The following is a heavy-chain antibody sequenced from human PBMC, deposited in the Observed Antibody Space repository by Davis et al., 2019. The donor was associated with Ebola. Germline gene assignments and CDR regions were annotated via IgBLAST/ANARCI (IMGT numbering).Heavy chain of an antibody. Sequence: GESLKLSCAASGFPFSSYNMNWVRQAPGKGLEWVSYIRSSSSTIYYADPVKGRFTISRENANNSLYLQMNSLRAEDTAVYYCARGGGNFDYWGQGTLVIVSS. V-gene: IGHV3-48*04. CDR3: ARGGGNFDY. CDR2: IRSSSSTI. CDR1: GFPFSSYN. J-gene: IGHJ4*02. D-gene: IGHD3-16*01.